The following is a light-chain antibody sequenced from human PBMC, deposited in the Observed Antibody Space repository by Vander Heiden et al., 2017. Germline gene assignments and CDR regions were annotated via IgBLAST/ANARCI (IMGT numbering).Light chain of an antibody. Sequence: QLTQSPSSLSASVGDRVTIICRASQPINKYLNWYRQRPGKAPQLLISVASDLQGGVASRFSGGGSGTDFTLTMSGLQPEDFATYYCQQSFGLLWTFGPGTRVEIK. CDR2: VAS. CDR3: QQSFGLLWT. V-gene: IGKV1-39*01. J-gene: IGKJ1*01. CDR1: QPINKY.